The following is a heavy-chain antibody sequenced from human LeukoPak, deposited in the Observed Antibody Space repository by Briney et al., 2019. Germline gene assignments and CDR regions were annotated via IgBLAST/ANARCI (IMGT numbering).Heavy chain of an antibody. Sequence: ASVKVSCKASGYTFTSYDINWVRQATGQGLEWMGWMNPNSGNTGYAQKFQGRVTMTRNTSISTAYMELSSLRSEDTAVYYCARGRGKYNSLDYWGQGTLVTVSS. D-gene: IGHD1-1*01. CDR3: ARGRGKYNSLDY. V-gene: IGHV1-8*01. CDR1: GYTFTSYD. CDR2: MNPNSGNT. J-gene: IGHJ4*02.